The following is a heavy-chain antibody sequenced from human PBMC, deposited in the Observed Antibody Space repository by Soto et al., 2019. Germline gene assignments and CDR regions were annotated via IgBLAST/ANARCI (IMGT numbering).Heavy chain of an antibody. CDR2: ISYRGYS. CDR1: GGSIDNYY. J-gene: IGHJ6*02. V-gene: IGHV4-59*08. Sequence: QVQFQESGPGLVKPSETLSLTCTISGGSIDNYYCSWFRQPPGKGLEWIGYISYRGYSAYNFSLKRRVTMSMDTSETQFYLTLESVTATDTAVYYCARHGFGPLHGLVDVWGQGTRVIVSS. D-gene: IGHD3-10*01. CDR3: ARHGFGPLHGLVDV.